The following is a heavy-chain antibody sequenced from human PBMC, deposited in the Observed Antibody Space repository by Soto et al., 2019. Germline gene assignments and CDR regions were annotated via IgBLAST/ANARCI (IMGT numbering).Heavy chain of an antibody. CDR1: GYTFTGYY. J-gene: IGHJ5*02. V-gene: IGHV1-2*02. D-gene: IGHD5-12*01. CDR3: ARGAARWLQSHGWFDP. Sequence: QVQLVQSGAEVKKPGASVKVCSKASGYTFTGYYMHWVRQAPGQGLEWMGWINPNSGGTNYAQKFQGRVTMTRDTSISTAYMELSRLRSDDTAVYYCARGAARWLQSHGWFDPWGQRTLVTVSS. CDR2: INPNSGGT.